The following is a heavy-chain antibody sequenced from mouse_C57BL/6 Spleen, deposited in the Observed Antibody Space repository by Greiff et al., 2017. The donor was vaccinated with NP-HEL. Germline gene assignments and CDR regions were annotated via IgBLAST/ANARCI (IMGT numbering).Heavy chain of an antibody. V-gene: IGHV1-54*01. J-gene: IGHJ3*01. CDR1: GYAFTNYL. CDR3: ARHYSNSLAY. Sequence: QVQLQQSGAELVRPGTSVKVSCKASGYAFTNYLIEWVKQRPGQGLEWIGVINPGSGGTNYNEKFKGKATLTADKSSSTAYMQLSSLTSEDSAVYFCARHYSNSLAYWGQGTLVTVSA. CDR2: INPGSGGT. D-gene: IGHD2-5*01.